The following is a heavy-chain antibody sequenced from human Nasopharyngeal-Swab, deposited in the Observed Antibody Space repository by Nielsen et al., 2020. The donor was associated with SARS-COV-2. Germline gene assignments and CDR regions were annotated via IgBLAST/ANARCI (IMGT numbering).Heavy chain of an antibody. J-gene: IGHJ6*02. Sequence: GESLKISCAASGFTFSSYSMNWVRQAPGKGLEWVSYISSSSSTIYYADSVKGRFTISRDNAKNSLYLQMNSLRAEDTAVYYCARWSGYYYYYGMDVWGQGTTVTVSS. V-gene: IGHV3-48*04. CDR1: GFTFSSYS. CDR2: ISSSSSTI. CDR3: ARWSGYYYYYGMDV. D-gene: IGHD3-3*01.